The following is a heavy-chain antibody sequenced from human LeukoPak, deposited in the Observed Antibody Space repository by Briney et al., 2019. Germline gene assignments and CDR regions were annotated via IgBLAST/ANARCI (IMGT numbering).Heavy chain of an antibody. V-gene: IGHV1-2*02. J-gene: IGHJ3*02. CDR3: ARELSAVGRWGAFDM. D-gene: IGHD6-13*01. CDR1: GYTFTDYF. CDR2: INPNSGAT. Sequence: GASVKVSCKASGYTFTDYFIHWIRQAPGQGLEWMGWINPNSGATSYAQKFQGRVTMTSDTSINTGNMELTGLRFDNTAVYYCARELSAVGRWGAFDMWGQGTMVTVSS.